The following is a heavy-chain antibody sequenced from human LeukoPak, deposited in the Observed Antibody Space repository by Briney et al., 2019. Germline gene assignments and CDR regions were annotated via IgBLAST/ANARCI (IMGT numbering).Heavy chain of an antibody. CDR3: ARHVLYDSSGYPDY. Sequence: SETLSLTCTVSSGSISTSNYYWGWVRQPPGKALEWIGNIFYSGSTYYSPSLKSRVTISVDTSKNQFSLKLSSVTAADTAVYYCARHVLYDSSGYPDYWGQGTLVTVSS. J-gene: IGHJ4*02. D-gene: IGHD3-22*01. V-gene: IGHV4-39*01. CDR2: IFYSGST. CDR1: SGSISTSNYY.